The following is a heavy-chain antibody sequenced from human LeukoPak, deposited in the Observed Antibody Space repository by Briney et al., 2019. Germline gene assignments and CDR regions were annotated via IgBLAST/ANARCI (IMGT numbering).Heavy chain of an antibody. Sequence: GGSLRLSCAASGFTFSSYTMNWVRQAPGKGLEWISSIRTGNNDIYYADSLKGRFTISRDNAKNSLYLQMNSLRAEDTAVYYCANVDIVATTDYWGQGTLVTVSS. CDR3: ANVDIVATTDY. V-gene: IGHV3-21*01. CDR1: GFTFSSYT. J-gene: IGHJ4*02. CDR2: IRTGNNDI. D-gene: IGHD5-12*01.